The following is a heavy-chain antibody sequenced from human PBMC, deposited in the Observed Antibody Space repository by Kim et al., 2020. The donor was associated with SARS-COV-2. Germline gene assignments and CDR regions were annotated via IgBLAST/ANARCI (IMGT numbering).Heavy chain of an antibody. V-gene: IGHV1-69*13. CDR1: GGPFSSLA. D-gene: IGHD5-18*01. CDR2: IIPLYGAR. CDR3: ASGTRQYKYGCAY. J-gene: IGHJ4*02. Sequence: SVKVSCKASGGPFSSLAITWVRQAPGKGLEWMGGIIPLYGARNHAPTFQGRITLTSDASTSTAYMELSGLRFEDTAIYFCASGTRQYKYGCAYWGQGTLVAVSS.